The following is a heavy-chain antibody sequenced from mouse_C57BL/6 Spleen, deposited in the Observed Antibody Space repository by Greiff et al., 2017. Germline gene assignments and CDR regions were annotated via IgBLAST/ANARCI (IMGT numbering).Heavy chain of an antibody. V-gene: IGHV1-52*01. J-gene: IGHJ1*03. D-gene: IGHD4-1*01. CDR3: SRWDLVSFWYFAV. Sequence: QVQLQQPGAVLVRPGSSVKLSCKASGYTFTSSWMNWVKQRPIKGLEWIGNIDPSDSEAHYNQTFKDKAHMTVDKSSSTAYVQLSILISEYSAVYYLSRWDLVSFWYFAVWGTGTTVTVSS. CDR1: GYTFTSSW. CDR2: IDPSDSEA.